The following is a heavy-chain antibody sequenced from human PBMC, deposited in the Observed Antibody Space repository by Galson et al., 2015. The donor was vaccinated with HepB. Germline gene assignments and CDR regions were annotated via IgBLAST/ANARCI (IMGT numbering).Heavy chain of an antibody. D-gene: IGHD3-22*01. CDR3: ARGGRITMIEGVDY. CDR1: GFTFSSYS. J-gene: IGHJ4*02. V-gene: IGHV3-48*02. CDR2: ISSSSSTI. Sequence: SLRLSCAASGFTFSSYSMNWVRQAPGKGLEWVSYISSSSSTIYYADSVKGRFTISRDNAKNSLYLQMSSLRDEDTAVYYCARGGRITMIEGVDYWGQGTLVTVSS.